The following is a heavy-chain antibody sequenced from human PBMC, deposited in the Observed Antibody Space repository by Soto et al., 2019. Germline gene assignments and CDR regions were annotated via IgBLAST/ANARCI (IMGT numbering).Heavy chain of an antibody. CDR1: GVSVSSGSFY. CDR2: IYNTETF. J-gene: IGHJ4*02. V-gene: IGHV4-61*01. Sequence: SETLSLTCSVSGVSVSSGSFYWSWIRQPPGKGLEWIGFIYNTETFNYNPSLKSRVTLSVDASKHQFSLKLSSVTAADTVVYYCARVPLRYSSSHNFDSWGQGALVTVSS. CDR3: ARVPLRYSSSHNFDS. D-gene: IGHD6-19*01.